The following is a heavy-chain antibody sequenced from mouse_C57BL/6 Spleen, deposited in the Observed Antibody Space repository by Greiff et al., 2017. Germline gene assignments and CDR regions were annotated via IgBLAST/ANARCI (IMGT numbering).Heavy chain of an antibody. J-gene: IGHJ4*01. D-gene: IGHD2-3*01. CDR3: ASVGGYLYARDY. CDR1: GFNIKDYY. CDR2: IDPEDGET. V-gene: IGHV14-2*01. Sequence: VQLQQSGAELVKPGASVKLSCTASGFNIKDYYMNWVKQRTEQGLEWIGRIDPEDGETKYAPKFQGKATLTADTSSNTAYLQLRSLTSEDTAVYYCASVGGYLYARDYWGQGTSVTVSS.